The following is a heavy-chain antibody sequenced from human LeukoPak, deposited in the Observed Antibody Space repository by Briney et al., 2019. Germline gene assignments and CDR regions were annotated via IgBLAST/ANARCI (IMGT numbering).Heavy chain of an antibody. V-gene: IGHV4-39*01. J-gene: IGHJ6*02. D-gene: IGHD2-8*01. CDR3: ARQWSLDV. CDR1: GGSISSSNYY. CDR2: FYHSGST. Sequence: SETLSLTCTVSGGSISSSNYYWGWIRQPPGKGLEWIATFYHSGSTYCNPSLKSRVTISVETSKNQFSLNLNSVTAADTAVYYCARQWSLDVWGQGTTVTVSS.